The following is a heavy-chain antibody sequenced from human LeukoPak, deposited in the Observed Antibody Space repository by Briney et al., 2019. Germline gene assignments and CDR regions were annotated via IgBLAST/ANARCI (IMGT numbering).Heavy chain of an antibody. CDR1: GFTFDDYA. D-gene: IGHD6-25*01. CDR3: AKGSSGSTPSQYGMDV. V-gene: IGHV3-9*01. Sequence: QPGRSLRLSCAASGFTFDDYAMHWVRQAPGKGLEWVSGISWNSGSIGYADSVKGRFTISRDIAKNSLYLQMNSLRAEDTALYYCAKGSSGSTPSQYGMDVWGQGTTVTVSS. J-gene: IGHJ6*02. CDR2: ISWNSGSI.